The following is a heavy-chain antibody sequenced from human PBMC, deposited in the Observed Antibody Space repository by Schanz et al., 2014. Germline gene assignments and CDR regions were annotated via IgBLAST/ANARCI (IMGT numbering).Heavy chain of an antibody. V-gene: IGHV3-33*08. D-gene: IGHD1-1*01. CDR3: VRGRVLES. CDR1: GFMFSSYG. Sequence: VHLVESGGGLVQPGGSLRLSCAASGFMFSSYGMHWVRQAPGKGLEWVGVISYDGSKKSYADSVKGRFTMSRDNAKNSVFLQMNSLRAEDTAVYYCVRGRVLESWGQGTLVTVSS. J-gene: IGHJ5*02. CDR2: ISYDGSKK.